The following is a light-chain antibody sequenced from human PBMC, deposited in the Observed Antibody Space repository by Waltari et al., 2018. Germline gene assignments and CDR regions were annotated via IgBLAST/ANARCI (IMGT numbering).Light chain of an antibody. Sequence: QSVLTQPPSVSGAPGQRVTISCTGSSSNIGAGYDVHWYQQLPGTAPKLLIRGMSNRPSGVPDRFAGSKAGNSASLAITGLQAEDGAEYYCQSYDGSRSGSYVVGTGTKVTVL. V-gene: IGLV1-40*01. CDR3: QSYDGSRSGSYV. CDR1: SSNIGAGYD. J-gene: IGLJ1*01. CDR2: GMS.